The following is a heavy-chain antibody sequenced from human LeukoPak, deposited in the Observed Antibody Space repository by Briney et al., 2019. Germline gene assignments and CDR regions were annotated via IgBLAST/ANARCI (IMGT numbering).Heavy chain of an antibody. CDR1: GGSISSGGYS. V-gene: IGHV4-61*08. CDR3: ARDKGGLAFDP. J-gene: IGHJ5*02. Sequence: SETLSLTCAVSGGSISSGGYSWSWIRQPPGKGLEWIGYIYYSGSTNYNPSLKSRVTISVDTSKNQFSLKLSSVTAADTAVYYCARDKGGLAFDPWGQGTLVTVSS. CDR2: IYYSGST. D-gene: IGHD3-16*01.